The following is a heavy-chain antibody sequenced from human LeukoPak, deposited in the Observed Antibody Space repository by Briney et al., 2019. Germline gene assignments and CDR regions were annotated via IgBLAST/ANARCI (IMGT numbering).Heavy chain of an antibody. CDR1: GFTFSSYA. J-gene: IGHJ4*02. Sequence: GGSLRLSCAASGFTFSSYAMGCVRQAPGKGLEWVSAISGSGGSTYYADSVKGRFTISRDNSKNTLYLQMNSLRAEDTAVYYCAKDRKLRFLEWLFDYWGQGTLVTVSS. V-gene: IGHV3-23*01. D-gene: IGHD3-3*01. CDR2: ISGSGGST. CDR3: AKDRKLRFLEWLFDY.